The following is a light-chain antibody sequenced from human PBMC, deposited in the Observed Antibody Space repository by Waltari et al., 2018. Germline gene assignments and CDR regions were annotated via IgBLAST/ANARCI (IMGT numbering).Light chain of an antibody. CDR1: QNINNW. CDR3: QQYNYY. V-gene: IGKV1-5*03. J-gene: IGKJ4*01. Sequence: DIQMTQSPSTLSESVGDRVNITCRARQNINNWLAWYQQKSGKSPKLLIYQASTLESGVPSRFSGSGSGTEFTLTISSLQPDDFATYYCQQYNYYFGGGTKVEIK. CDR2: QAS.